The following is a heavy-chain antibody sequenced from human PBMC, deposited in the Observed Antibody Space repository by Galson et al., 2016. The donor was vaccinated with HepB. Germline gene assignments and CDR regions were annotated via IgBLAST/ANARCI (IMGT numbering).Heavy chain of an antibody. CDR1: GESSNGDY. D-gene: IGHD6-19*01. CDR3: AAGIAVAVAFDY. CDR2: IKNSGVT. J-gene: IGHJ4*02. Sequence: SETLSLTCDVFGESSNGDYWSWIRHPPGKGLEWIGEIKNSGVTDYNPSLKSRVTISRDASKNQFSLKLRSVTAAATAVYYCAAGIAVAVAFDYWGQGTLVTVSS. V-gene: IGHV4-34*01.